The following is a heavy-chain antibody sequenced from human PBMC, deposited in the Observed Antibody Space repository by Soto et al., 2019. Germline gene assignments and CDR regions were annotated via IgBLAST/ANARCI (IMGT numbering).Heavy chain of an antibody. CDR2: INPNSGVT. V-gene: IGHV1-2*02. D-gene: IGHD7-27*01. Sequence: ASVKVSCKASGYTFTAFYMHWVRQAPGQGLEWMGWINPNSGVTNLAQKFQGRVTMTRDTSISTAYMELSRLTSDDTAVFYCAAALGNFWGQGTQVTVSS. CDR1: GYTFTAFY. CDR3: AAALGNF. J-gene: IGHJ4*02.